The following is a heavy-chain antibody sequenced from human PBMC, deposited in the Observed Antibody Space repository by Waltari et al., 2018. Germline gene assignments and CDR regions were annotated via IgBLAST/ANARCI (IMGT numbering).Heavy chain of an antibody. CDR3: ARQDYYYVKGYFDL. J-gene: IGHJ2*01. CDR1: GGSISSVASY. D-gene: IGHD3-22*01. Sequence: QLQLQESGPGLVKPSENVSLTCTVSGGSISSVASYWGWVRQPPGKGLEFIASIFYSGATYYNPSLESRVTISVDTSKNQFSLELTSVTDADTAVYYCARQDYYYVKGYFDLWGRGTLVTVSS. CDR2: IFYSGAT. V-gene: IGHV4-39*01.